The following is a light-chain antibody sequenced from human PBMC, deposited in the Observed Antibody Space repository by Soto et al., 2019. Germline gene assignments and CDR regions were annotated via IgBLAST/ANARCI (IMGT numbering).Light chain of an antibody. Sequence: EIVLTQSPITLSLSPGERATLSCRASQSVSSSYLAWYQQKPGQAPRLLIYGASSRATGIPDRFSGSGSGTDFTLTISRLEPDDFAVYYCQQYGSSPRTFGQGTKVDIK. CDR1: QSVSSSY. V-gene: IGKV3-20*01. CDR2: GAS. CDR3: QQYGSSPRT. J-gene: IGKJ1*01.